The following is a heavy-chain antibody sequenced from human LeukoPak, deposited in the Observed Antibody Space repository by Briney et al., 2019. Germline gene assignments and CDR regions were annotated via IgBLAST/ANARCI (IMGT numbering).Heavy chain of an antibody. J-gene: IGHJ4*02. CDR2: ISPDGTYK. CDR3: TQFDY. Sequence: GGSLRLSCAVSGFSISPTNMHWVRQAPGKGLEWVAVISPDGTYKDYVESVKGRFSISRDNFKNTVYEQMNSLRPEDTAVYYCTQFDYWGQGTLVIVPS. CDR1: GFSISPTN. V-gene: IGHV3-30*18.